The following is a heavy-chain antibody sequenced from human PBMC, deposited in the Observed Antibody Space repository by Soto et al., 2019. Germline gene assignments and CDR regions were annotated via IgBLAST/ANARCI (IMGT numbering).Heavy chain of an antibody. V-gene: IGHV3-23*01. J-gene: IGHJ6*02. Sequence: PGGSLRLSCAASGFTFSSYAMSWVRQAPGKGVEWVSGISGSGGSTYYADSVKGRFTISRDNSKNTLYLQMNSLRGEDTAVHYCAKSEEQLDRNYYYGMDVWGQGTTVTVSS. CDR3: AKSEEQLDRNYYYGMDV. D-gene: IGHD6-13*01. CDR2: ISGSGGST. CDR1: GFTFSSYA.